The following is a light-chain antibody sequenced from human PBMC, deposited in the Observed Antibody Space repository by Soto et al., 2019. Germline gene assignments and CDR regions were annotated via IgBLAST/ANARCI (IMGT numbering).Light chain of an antibody. CDR2: GAS. V-gene: IGKV3D-15*01. CDR1: QSISSNF. CDR3: QQYNSWPIT. Sequence: EIVLTQSPGTLSLSPGERATLSCRASQSISSNFLAWYQQKRGQAPRLLIHGASNRATGIPDRFSGSESGTEFTLTISSLQSEDFAVYYCQQYNSWPITFGQGTRLEIK. J-gene: IGKJ5*01.